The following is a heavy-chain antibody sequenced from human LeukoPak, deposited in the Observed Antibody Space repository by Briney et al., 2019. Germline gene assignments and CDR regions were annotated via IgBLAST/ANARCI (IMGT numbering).Heavy chain of an antibody. V-gene: IGHV3-23*01. D-gene: IGHD1-26*01. Sequence: GGSLRLSCAASGFTFSSYAMSWVRQAPGKGLELVSAISGSGGSTYYADSVKGRFTISRDNSKNTLYLQMNSLRAEDTAVYYCAKDRGLVGATGAFDIWGQGTMVTVSS. CDR1: GFTFSSYA. J-gene: IGHJ3*02. CDR2: ISGSGGST. CDR3: AKDRGLVGATGAFDI.